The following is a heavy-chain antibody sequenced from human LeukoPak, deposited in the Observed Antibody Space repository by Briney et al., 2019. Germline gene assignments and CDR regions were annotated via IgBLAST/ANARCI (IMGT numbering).Heavy chain of an antibody. J-gene: IGHJ5*02. D-gene: IGHD3/OR15-3a*01. V-gene: IGHV4-59*08. CDR2: IYYIGST. CDR3: ARQWTDGWFDP. CDR1: GGSISNYY. Sequence: PSETLSLICTVSGGSISNYYWSWVRQPPGRGLEWIGYIYYIGSTNYNPSLKSRVTISVDTSKNQFSLKLSSVTAADTAVYYCARQWTDGWFDPWGQGTLVTVSS.